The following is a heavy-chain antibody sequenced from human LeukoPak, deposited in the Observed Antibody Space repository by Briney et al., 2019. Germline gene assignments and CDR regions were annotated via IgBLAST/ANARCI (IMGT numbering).Heavy chain of an antibody. Sequence: GGSLRLSCAVSGFTFSDYYMSWIRQAPGKGLEWVSYISSSGSTIYYADSVKGRFTISRDNAKNSLYLQMNSLRAEDTAVYYCARVLLRGMTGYNNWFDPWGQGTLVTVSS. D-gene: IGHD3-9*01. CDR1: GFTFSDYY. CDR3: ARVLLRGMTGYNNWFDP. CDR2: ISSSGSTI. V-gene: IGHV3-11*04. J-gene: IGHJ5*02.